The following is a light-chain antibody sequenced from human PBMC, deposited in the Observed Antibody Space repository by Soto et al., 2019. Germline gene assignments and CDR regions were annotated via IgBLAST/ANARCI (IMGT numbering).Light chain of an antibody. V-gene: IGKV3-11*01. CDR3: QQYYRWPQT. Sequence: EIVLTQSPATLSLSPGERATLSCRASQSVSSYLAWYQQKPGQAPRLLIYDASNRATGTPARFSGSGSGTDFTLTISSLQSEDFAVYYCQQYYRWPQTFGQGTKVDIK. J-gene: IGKJ1*01. CDR2: DAS. CDR1: QSVSSY.